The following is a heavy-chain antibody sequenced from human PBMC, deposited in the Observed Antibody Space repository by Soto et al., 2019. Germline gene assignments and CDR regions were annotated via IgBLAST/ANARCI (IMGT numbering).Heavy chain of an antibody. CDR1: GYTFTSYA. CDR3: ARSYYDYIWGSYRPRYYFDY. D-gene: IGHD3-16*02. Sequence: ASVKVSCKASGYTFTSYAMHWVRQAPGQRLEWMGWINAGNGNTKYSQKFQGRVTITRDTSASTAYMELSSLRSEDTAVYYCARSYYDYIWGSYRPRYYFDYWGQGILVTVSS. J-gene: IGHJ4*02. V-gene: IGHV1-3*01. CDR2: INAGNGNT.